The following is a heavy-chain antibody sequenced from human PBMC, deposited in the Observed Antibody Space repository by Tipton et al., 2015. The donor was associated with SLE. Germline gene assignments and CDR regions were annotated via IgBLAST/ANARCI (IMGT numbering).Heavy chain of an antibody. CDR2: ISSSSSYI. J-gene: IGHJ4*02. V-gene: IGHV3-21*01. Sequence: SLRLSCAASGFTFSSYSMNWVRQAPGKGLEWVSSISSSSSYIYYADSVKGRFTISRDNSKNTLYLQMNSLRAEDTAVYYCAREPYSSGWPSFDYWGQGTLVTVSS. CDR1: GFTFSSYS. D-gene: IGHD6-19*01. CDR3: AREPYSSGWPSFDY.